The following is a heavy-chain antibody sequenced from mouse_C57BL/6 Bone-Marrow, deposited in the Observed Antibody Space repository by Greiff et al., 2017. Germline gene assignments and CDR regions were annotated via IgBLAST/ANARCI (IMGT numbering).Heavy chain of an antibody. D-gene: IGHD1-1*01. CDR1: GFNIKDYY. CDR3: TRSLIYYGTNY. CDR2: IDPEDGET. J-gene: IGHJ2*01. Sequence: EVKLQESGAELVKPGASVKLSCTASGFNIKDYYIHWVKQRTEQGLEWIGRIDPEDGETKYALKFQDKATITADTSSNTAYLQLSSLTSEDTAVYYCTRSLIYYGTNYWGQGTTLTVSS. V-gene: IGHV14-2*01.